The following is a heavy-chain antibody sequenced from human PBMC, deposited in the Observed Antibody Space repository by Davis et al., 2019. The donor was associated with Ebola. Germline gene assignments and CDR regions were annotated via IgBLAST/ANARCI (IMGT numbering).Heavy chain of an antibody. CDR2: INHSGST. CDR1: GGSFSGYY. J-gene: IGHJ2*01. Sequence: SETLSLTCAVYGGSFSGYYWSWIRQPPGKGLEWIGEINHSGSTNYNPSLKSRVTISVDTSKNQFSLKLSSVTAADTAVYYCARMPTVTADHWYFDLWGRGTLVAVSS. CDR3: ARMPTVTADHWYFDL. V-gene: IGHV4-34*01. D-gene: IGHD4-17*01.